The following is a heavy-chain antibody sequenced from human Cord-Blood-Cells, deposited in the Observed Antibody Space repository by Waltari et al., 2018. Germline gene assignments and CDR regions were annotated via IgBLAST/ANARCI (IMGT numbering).Heavy chain of an antibody. V-gene: IGHV4-34*01. J-gene: IGHJ1*01. CDR2: VNHSGST. CDR3: GSMTHYYESSGYYEYFQH. CDR1: GGSFSGYY. Sequence: QVQLQQWGAGLLKPSETLSLTCAAYGGSFSGYYWSWLRQPPGKGLEWIGEVNHSGSTNNNPSLKSGVTIAVGTSKNQFARKLRSVTDADAAVYDGGSMTHYYESSGYYEYFQHWGQGTLVTVSS. D-gene: IGHD3-22*01.